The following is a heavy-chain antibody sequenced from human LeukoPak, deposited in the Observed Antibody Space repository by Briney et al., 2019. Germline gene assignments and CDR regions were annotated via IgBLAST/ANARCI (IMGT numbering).Heavy chain of an antibody. V-gene: IGHV4-39*01. Sequence: SETLSLTCTVSGGSISSSSYYWGWIRQPPGKGLEWIGSIYYSGSTYYNPSLKSRVTISVDTSKNQFSLKLSSVTAADTAVYYCARHPPSSKGAPGYWGQGTLVTVSS. CDR3: ARHPPSSKGAPGY. CDR1: GGSISSSSYY. D-gene: IGHD6-13*01. J-gene: IGHJ4*02. CDR2: IYYSGST.